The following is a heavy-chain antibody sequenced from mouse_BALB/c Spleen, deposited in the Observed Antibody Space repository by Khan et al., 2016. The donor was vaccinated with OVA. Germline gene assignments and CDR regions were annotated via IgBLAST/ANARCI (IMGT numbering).Heavy chain of an antibody. V-gene: IGHV5-9-3*01. CDR3: AGHRSYYGSGPYFDY. CDR2: ISSGGSYT. CDR1: GFSFSSYS. J-gene: IGHJ2*01. Sequence: EVELVESGGGLVRPGGSLKLSCAASGFSFSSYSMSWVRQTPEKRLEWVATISSGGSYTYYPDSVKGRFTISRDNAKNTQHLQVNSLRSEDTAMYYCAGHRSYYGSGPYFDYWGQGTTLTVSS. D-gene: IGHD1-1*01.